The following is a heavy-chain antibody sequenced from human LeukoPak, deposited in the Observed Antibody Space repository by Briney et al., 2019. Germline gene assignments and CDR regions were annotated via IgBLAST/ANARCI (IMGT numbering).Heavy chain of an antibody. Sequence: GGSLRLSCAASGFTFSSYAMSWVRQAPGKGLEWVSAISGSGGSTYYADSVKGRFTISRDNSKNTLYLQMNSLRAEDTAVYYCAKRRGLELTYYYYMNVWGKGTTVTVSS. V-gene: IGHV3-23*01. CDR1: GFTFSSYA. CDR3: AKRRGLELTYYYYMNV. CDR2: ISGSGGST. J-gene: IGHJ6*03. D-gene: IGHD1-7*01.